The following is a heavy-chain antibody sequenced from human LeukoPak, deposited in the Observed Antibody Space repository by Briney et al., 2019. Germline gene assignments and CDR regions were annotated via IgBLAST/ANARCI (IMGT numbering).Heavy chain of an antibody. D-gene: IGHD6-13*01. Sequence: ASVKVSCKASGYTLTNYYLHWVRQAPGQGLEWMGIINPNAGSATYAQKFQGRVAMTRDTSTSTVFMELSSLRSDDTAVYFCAKDQGSSNWLYYYGMDVWGQGTTVTVSS. V-gene: IGHV1-46*01. CDR2: INPNAGSA. CDR1: GYTLTNYY. CDR3: AKDQGSSNWLYYYGMDV. J-gene: IGHJ6*02.